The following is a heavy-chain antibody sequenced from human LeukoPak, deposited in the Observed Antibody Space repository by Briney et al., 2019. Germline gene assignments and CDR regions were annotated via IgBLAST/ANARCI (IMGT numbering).Heavy chain of an antibody. V-gene: IGHV4-59*08. Sequence: SETLSLTCTVSGGSISSYYWSWIRQPPGKGLEWIGYIYCSGSTNYNPSPKSRVAISVDTSKNKFSLKLSSVTAADTAVYYCARHQTGYDYVWGSYRPDVYFDYWGQGTLVTVSS. CDR1: GGSISSYY. D-gene: IGHD3-16*02. J-gene: IGHJ4*02. CDR3: ARHQTGYDYVWGSYRPDVYFDY. CDR2: IYCSGST.